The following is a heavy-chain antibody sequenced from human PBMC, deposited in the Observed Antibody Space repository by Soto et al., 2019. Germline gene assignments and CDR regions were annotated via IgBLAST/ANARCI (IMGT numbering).Heavy chain of an antibody. D-gene: IGHD1-26*01. J-gene: IGHJ3*01. CDR3: SKSQSGSFFAAFDL. V-gene: IGHV3-23*01. Sequence: EVQLLESGGGLVQPGGSLRLSCAASGFNFSSDVMNWVRQIPGKGLEWVASIFGSGVTTYYADSVNGRFTISRDNSKITLHLQLNSLRAADTALYYCSKSQSGSFFAAFDLWGQGSLVTVSS. CDR2: IFGSGVTT. CDR1: GFNFSSDV.